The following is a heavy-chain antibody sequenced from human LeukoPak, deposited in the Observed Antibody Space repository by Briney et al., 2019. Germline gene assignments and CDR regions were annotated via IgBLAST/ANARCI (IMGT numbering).Heavy chain of an antibody. CDR2: IKQDGSEK. CDR1: GFIFSTYW. V-gene: IGHV3-7*01. D-gene: IGHD6-19*01. CDR3: ARYGNGAWLGHYAFDM. J-gene: IGHJ3*02. Sequence: PGGSLRLSCAPSGFIFSTYWMSWVRQAPGKGLEWVANIKQDGSEKYYVGSVKGRFTISRDNAKNSLYLQMNSLKAEDTAVYYCARYGNGAWLGHYAFDMWGQGTMVTVSS.